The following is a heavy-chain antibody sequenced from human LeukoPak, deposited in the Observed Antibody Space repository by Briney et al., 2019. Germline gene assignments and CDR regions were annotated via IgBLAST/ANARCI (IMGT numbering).Heavy chain of an antibody. CDR1: GGSLSGYY. V-gene: IGHV4-59*10. CDR3: ARTYYDFWSGKYYYYMDV. D-gene: IGHD3-3*01. Sequence: PSETLSLTCAVYGGSLSGYYWSWIRQPAGKGLEWIGRFDTDGTTNSNPSLKSRVTISVDTSKNQFSLKLSSVTAADTAVCYCARTYYDFWSGKYYYYMDVWGKGTTVTVSS. J-gene: IGHJ6*03. CDR2: FDTDGTT.